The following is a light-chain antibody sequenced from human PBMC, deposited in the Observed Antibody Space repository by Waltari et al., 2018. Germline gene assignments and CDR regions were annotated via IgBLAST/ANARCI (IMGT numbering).Light chain of an antibody. CDR3: SSYTNIITYV. CDR1: SSDVNNYNL. V-gene: IGLV2-14*01. Sequence: QSALTQPASVSGSPGQSITHSCTGTSSDVNNYNLVSCYQQTPGKAPNLMIYGVSKRPSGVSDRFSGSKSGNTASLTISGLQAEDEADYYCSSYTNIITYVFGTGTKVTVL. J-gene: IGLJ1*01. CDR2: GVS.